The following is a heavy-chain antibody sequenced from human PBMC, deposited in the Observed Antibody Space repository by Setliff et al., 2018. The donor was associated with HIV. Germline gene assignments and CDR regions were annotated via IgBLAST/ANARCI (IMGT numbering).Heavy chain of an antibody. CDR2: VCQRGGI. CDR3: VRNSGWALGS. Sequence: LRETLSLTCTVSGDSIDSPHCWSWVRQSLEKGLEWIGEVCQRGGINYYPFFWSRAIISMDKPKSHFSLRLTSVTAADTAVYFCVRNSGWALGSWGQGTLVTVSS. J-gene: IGHJ4*02. V-gene: IGHV4-4*01. CDR1: GDSIDSPHC. D-gene: IGHD3-16*01.